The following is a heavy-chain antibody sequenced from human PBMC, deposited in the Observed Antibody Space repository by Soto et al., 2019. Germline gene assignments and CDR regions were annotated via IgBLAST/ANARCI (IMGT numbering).Heavy chain of an antibody. J-gene: IGHJ5*02. CDR3: VRDGTKTLRDWFDP. CDR1: GASIRGFY. CDR2: IYATGTT. V-gene: IGHV4-4*07. D-gene: IGHD1-1*01. Sequence: QVQLQESGPGLVKPSETLSLPCTVSGASIRGFYWSWIRKSAGKGLEWIGRIYATGTTDNNPSLKNRVMMSVVTSKKQFSLKLRAVTAAATAVYYCVRDGTKTLRDWFDPWGQGISVTVSS.